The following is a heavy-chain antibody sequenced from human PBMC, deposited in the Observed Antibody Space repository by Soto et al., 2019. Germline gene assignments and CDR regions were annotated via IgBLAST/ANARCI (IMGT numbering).Heavy chain of an antibody. CDR1: GGTFSSYA. J-gene: IGHJ5*02. CDR2: IIPIFGTA. D-gene: IGHD3-3*01. CDR3: ARVGGTYYDFWSGYSEQNWFDP. Sequence: ASVKVSCKASGGTFSSYAISWVRQAPGQGLEWMGGIIPIFGTANYAQKFQGRVTITADESTRTAYMELSSLRSEDTAVYYCARVGGTYYDFWSGYSEQNWFDPWGQGTLVTVSS. V-gene: IGHV1-69*13.